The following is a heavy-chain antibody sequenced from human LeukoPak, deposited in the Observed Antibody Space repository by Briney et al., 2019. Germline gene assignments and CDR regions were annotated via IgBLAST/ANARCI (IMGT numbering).Heavy chain of an antibody. CDR2: INPSGGST. V-gene: IGHV1-46*01. J-gene: IGHJ6*02. CDR3: ARDQTDCSSTSCHNFHYGMDV. CDR1: GYIFTRYY. Sequence: ASVKVSCTASGYIFTRYYMHWVRQAPGQGLEWMGIINPSGGSTSYTQKFQGRVTMTRDTSTSTVYMELSNLRSEDTAVYYCARDQTDCSSTSCHNFHYGMDVWGQGTTVTVS. D-gene: IGHD2-2*01.